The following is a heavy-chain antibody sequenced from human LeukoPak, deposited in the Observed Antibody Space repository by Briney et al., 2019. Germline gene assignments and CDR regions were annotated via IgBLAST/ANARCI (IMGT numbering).Heavy chain of an antibody. CDR3: AKEMDSYGQSLDY. D-gene: IGHD5-18*01. V-gene: IGHV3-30*18. J-gene: IGHJ4*02. CDR2: ISYDGSNK. CDR1: GFTFSSYG. Sequence: GRSLRLSCAASGFTFSSYGMHWVRQAPGKGLEWVAVISYDGSNKYYADSVKGRFTISRDNSKNTLYLQMNSLRAEDTAVYYCAKEMDSYGQSLDYWGQGTLVTVSS.